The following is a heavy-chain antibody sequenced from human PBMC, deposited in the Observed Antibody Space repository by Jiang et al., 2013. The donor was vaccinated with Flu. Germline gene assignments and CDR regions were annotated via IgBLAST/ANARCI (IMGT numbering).Heavy chain of an antibody. V-gene: IGHV6-1*01. CDR3: ARDQDWGWEY. CDR1: GDSVSSNSAA. J-gene: IGHJ4*02. CDR2: TYYRSRWYN. Sequence: QTLSLTCAISGDSVSSNSAAWNWTRQSPSRGLEWLGRTYYRSRWYNDYAPSLKSRITINGDTSKNQFSLQLNSVTPEDTAIYYCARDQDWGWEYWGQGALVTVSS. D-gene: IGHD7-27*01.